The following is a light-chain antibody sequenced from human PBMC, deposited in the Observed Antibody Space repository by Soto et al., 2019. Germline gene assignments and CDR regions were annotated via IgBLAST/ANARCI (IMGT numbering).Light chain of an antibody. V-gene: IGKV1-5*01. J-gene: IGKJ5*01. CDR2: DAS. Sequence: IQMTQSPSTLSASVADRVTITCWASQSISNWLAWYQQKPGKAPKLLIYDASSLESGVPSRFSGSGSGTEFTLTISSLQPDDFATYYCQQYDNLPITSGQGARLEIK. CDR1: QSISNW. CDR3: QQYDNLPIT.